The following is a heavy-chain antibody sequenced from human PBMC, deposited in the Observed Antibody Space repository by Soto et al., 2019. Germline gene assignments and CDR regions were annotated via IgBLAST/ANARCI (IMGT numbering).Heavy chain of an antibody. Sequence: SETLSLTCTVSGASISGFYWSWIRKSAGKGLEWIGRIYATGTTDYNPSLKSRVMMSVDTSKKQFSLKLRSVTAADTAVYYCVRDGTKTLRDWFDPWGQGISVPVSS. CDR1: GASISGFY. V-gene: IGHV4-4*07. D-gene: IGHD1-1*01. CDR3: VRDGTKTLRDWFDP. CDR2: IYATGTT. J-gene: IGHJ5*02.